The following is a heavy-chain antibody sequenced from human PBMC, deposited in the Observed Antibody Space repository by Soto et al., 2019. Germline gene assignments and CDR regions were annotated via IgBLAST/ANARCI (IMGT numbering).Heavy chain of an antibody. CDR2: IDPTDSYT. CDR3: AKTYYYDSAGYYAPFDP. J-gene: IGHJ5*02. CDR1: GYTFTNYW. V-gene: IGHV5-10-1*01. Sequence: GESLKISCKGSGYTFTNYWINWVRQVPGKGLEWMGRIDPTDSYTNYSPSFQGRVTISVDKSINTAYLQWSSLKASDTAMYYCAKTYYYDSAGYYAPFDPWGQGTLVTVSS. D-gene: IGHD3-22*01.